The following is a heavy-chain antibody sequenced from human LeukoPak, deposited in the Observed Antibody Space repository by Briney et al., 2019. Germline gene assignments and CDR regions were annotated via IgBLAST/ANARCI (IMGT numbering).Heavy chain of an antibody. CDR1: GFTFSSYE. CDR2: ISSSGSTI. CDR3: ASIYGSGSL. V-gene: IGHV3-48*03. Sequence: PGGSLRLSCAASGFTFSSYEMNWVRQAPGKGLEWVSYISSSGSTIYYADSVKGRFTISRDNAKNSLYLQMNSLRAEDTAVYYCASIYGSGSLWGQGTLVTASS. D-gene: IGHD3-10*01. J-gene: IGHJ4*02.